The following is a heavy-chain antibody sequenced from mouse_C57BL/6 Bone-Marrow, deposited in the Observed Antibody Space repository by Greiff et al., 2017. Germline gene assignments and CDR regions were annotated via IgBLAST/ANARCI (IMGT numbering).Heavy chain of an antibody. CDR1: GFNIKDDY. CDR2: IDPENGDT. Sequence: EVQLQQSGAELVRPGASVKLSCTASGFNIKDDYMHWVKQRPEQGLEWIGWIDPENGDTEYASKFQGKATITADTSSNTAYLQLSSLTSEETAVYYCTPYYYGSSYGYFDVWGTGTTVTVSS. CDR3: TPYYYGSSYGYFDV. D-gene: IGHD1-1*01. V-gene: IGHV14-4*01. J-gene: IGHJ1*03.